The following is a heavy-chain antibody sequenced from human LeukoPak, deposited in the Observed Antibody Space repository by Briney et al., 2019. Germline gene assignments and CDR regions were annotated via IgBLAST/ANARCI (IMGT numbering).Heavy chain of an antibody. CDR2: ISGGST. Sequence: GGSLRLSCAASGFTFSSYSMNWVRQAPGKGLEWVSSISGGSTYYADSRKGRFTISRDNSKNTLHLQMNSLRAEDTAVYYCARAAYSSTWYSRYLDLWGRGTLVTVSS. J-gene: IGHJ2*01. CDR3: ARAAYSSTWYSRYLDL. CDR1: GFTFSSYS. D-gene: IGHD6-13*01. V-gene: IGHV3-38-3*01.